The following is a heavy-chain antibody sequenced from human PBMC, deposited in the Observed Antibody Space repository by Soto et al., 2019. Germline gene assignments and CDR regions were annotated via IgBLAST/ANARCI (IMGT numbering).Heavy chain of an antibody. CDR2: ISSSGGNT. D-gene: IGHD3-22*01. J-gene: IGHJ4*02. CDR1: GFTFSSYS. Sequence: GGSLRLSCAASGFTFSSYSMNWVRQAPGKGLEWVSGISSSGGNTYYVDSVKGRFTISRDNSKNTLYLQMNSLRAEDTAVYYCATGGYYDRSGYRFLFYWGQGTLVTVSS. V-gene: IGHV3-23*01. CDR3: ATGGYYDRSGYRFLFY.